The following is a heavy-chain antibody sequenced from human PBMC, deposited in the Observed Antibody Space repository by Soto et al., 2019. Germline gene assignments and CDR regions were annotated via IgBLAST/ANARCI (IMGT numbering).Heavy chain of an antibody. Sequence: QVQLVESGGGLVKLGGSLRLSCAASGFTFSDYYMSWIRQAPGKGLEWISYISSSSDYTNYADSVKGRFTISRDNAKNSLYLQMNSLRAEDTAVYYCAREDYYDGSGYYSYWGQGTLVSVSS. CDR3: AREDYYDGSGYYSY. CDR2: ISSSSDYT. D-gene: IGHD3-22*01. J-gene: IGHJ4*02. V-gene: IGHV3-11*05. CDR1: GFTFSDYY.